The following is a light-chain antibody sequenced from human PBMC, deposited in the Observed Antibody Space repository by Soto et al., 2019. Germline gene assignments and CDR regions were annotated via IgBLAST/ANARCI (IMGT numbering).Light chain of an antibody. CDR2: DVS. CDR3: CSYAGSYTS. J-gene: IGLJ1*01. Sequence: QSLLTQPRSVSGSPGQSVPISCTGTSSDVGGYNYVSWYQQHPGKAPKLMIYDVSKRPSGVPDRFSGSKSGNTASLTISGLQAEDEADYYCCSYAGSYTSFGTGTKVTVL. V-gene: IGLV2-11*01. CDR1: SSDVGGYNY.